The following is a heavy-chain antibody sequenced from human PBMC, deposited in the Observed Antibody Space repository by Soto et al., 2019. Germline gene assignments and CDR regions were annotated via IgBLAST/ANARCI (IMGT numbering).Heavy chain of an antibody. D-gene: IGHD2-8*01. Sequence: GESLKISCKASGYIFTNYWIAWVCQVPGKGLEWMGIIFPGDSDTRYSPSFQGQVTISVGKSISTAYLQWSSLKASDTAMYYCARTNVGAFDIWGQGTMVTVSS. V-gene: IGHV5-51*01. CDR1: GYIFTNYW. CDR3: ARTNVGAFDI. J-gene: IGHJ3*02. CDR2: IFPGDSDT.